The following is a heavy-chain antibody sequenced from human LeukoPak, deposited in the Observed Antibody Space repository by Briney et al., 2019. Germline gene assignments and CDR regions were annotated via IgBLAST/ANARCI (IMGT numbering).Heavy chain of an antibody. J-gene: IGHJ4*02. Sequence: GGSLRLSCAASGFTVSSNYMSWVRQAPGKGLEWVSVIYSGGSTYYADSVKGRFTISRDNSKNTLYLQVNSQRAEDTAVYYCARWRSGSYFDYWGQGTLVTVSS. V-gene: IGHV3-53*01. D-gene: IGHD1-26*01. CDR2: IYSGGST. CDR1: GFTVSSNY. CDR3: ARWRSGSYFDY.